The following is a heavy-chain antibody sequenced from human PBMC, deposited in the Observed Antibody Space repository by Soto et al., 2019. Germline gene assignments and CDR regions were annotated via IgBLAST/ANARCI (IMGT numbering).Heavy chain of an antibody. Sequence: QVQLQDAGPGLGKPSQTLSLTGTVSGCSISSGGYDWSCIRQHPGKCLEWIGYIYYIGSTYYSPSLKHRVTISVDTSKNQFALKLSSVTAADTAVYYCAREEGGGYDHRWFDPWGQGTLGTVSS. V-gene: IGHV4-31*03. J-gene: IGHJ5*02. D-gene: IGHD5-12*01. CDR1: GCSISSGGYD. CDR3: AREEGGGYDHRWFDP. CDR2: IYYIGST.